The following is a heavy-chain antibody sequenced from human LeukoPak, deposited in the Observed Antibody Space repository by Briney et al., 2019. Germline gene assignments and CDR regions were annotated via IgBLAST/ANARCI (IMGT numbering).Heavy chain of an antibody. V-gene: IGHV4-61*02. CDR2: IYTSGST. D-gene: IGHD5-24*01. J-gene: IGHJ5*02. CDR3: ARSGVEMATEFNWFDP. Sequence: SETLSLTCTVSGGSISSGSYYWSWIRQPAGKGLEWIGRIYTSGSTNYNPSLKSRVTISVDTSKNQFSLKLSSVTAADTAVYYCARSGVEMATEFNWFDPWGQGTLVTVSS. CDR1: GGSISSGSYY.